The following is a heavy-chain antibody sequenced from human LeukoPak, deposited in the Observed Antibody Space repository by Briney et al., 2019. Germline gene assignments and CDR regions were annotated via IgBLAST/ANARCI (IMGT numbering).Heavy chain of an antibody. D-gene: IGHD3-22*01. CDR3: ARAMYYYDSSGRNMPSSNAFDI. CDR1: GGTFNSYA. Sequence: SVKVSCKASGGTFNSYAISWVRQAPGQGLEWMGGIIPIFGTANYAQKFQGRVTITTDESTSTAYMELSSLGSEDTAVYYCARAMYYYDSSGRNMPSSNAFDIWGQGTMVTVSS. V-gene: IGHV1-69*05. CDR2: IIPIFGTA. J-gene: IGHJ3*02.